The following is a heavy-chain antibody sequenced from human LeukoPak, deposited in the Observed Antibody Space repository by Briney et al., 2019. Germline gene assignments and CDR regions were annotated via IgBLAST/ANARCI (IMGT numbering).Heavy chain of an antibody. CDR3: ARTVSGYYFNA. J-gene: IGHJ5*02. CDR2: VAYSGST. CDR1: GGSTNSYY. D-gene: IGHD5-12*01. Sequence: SETLSLTCTVSGGSTNSYYWSWIRQSPGKGLEWIGYVAYSGSTNYNPSHKSRVTISLDTSKNQFSLKLSSVTAADTAVYYCARTVSGYYFNAWGPGTLVTVSS. V-gene: IGHV4-59*01.